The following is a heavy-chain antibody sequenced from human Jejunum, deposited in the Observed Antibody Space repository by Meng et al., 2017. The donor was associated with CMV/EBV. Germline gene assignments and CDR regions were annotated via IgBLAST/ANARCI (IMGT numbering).Heavy chain of an antibody. CDR3: ARKQWEPDY. J-gene: IGHJ4*02. CDR2: VSSYTDNT. D-gene: IGHD1-26*01. CDR1: GYDFSDDG. V-gene: IGHV1-18*01. Sequence: KVSCKTSGYDFSDDGISWVRQAPGQGLEWIGWVSSYTDNTKYAPKFQGRVTMTADASTTTAHLELRSLRSDDTAVYFCARKQWEPDYWGQGTLVTVSS.